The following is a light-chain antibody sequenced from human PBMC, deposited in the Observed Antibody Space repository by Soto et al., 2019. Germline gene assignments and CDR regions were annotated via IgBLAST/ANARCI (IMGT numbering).Light chain of an antibody. J-gene: IGKJ2*01. CDR1: QSIDNW. CDR3: QQYGYLAPYT. CDR2: DAS. Sequence: DIQMTQSPSFVSASVGDRVTITCRASQSIDNWLAWYQQKPGKAPKLLIYDASTLESGVSSGFSGSGSGTEFTLTISRLEPEDFAVYYCQQYGYLAPYTFGQGTKLEIK. V-gene: IGKV1-5*01.